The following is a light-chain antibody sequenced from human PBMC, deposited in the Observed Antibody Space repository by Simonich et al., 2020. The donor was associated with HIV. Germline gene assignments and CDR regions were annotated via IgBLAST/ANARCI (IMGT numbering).Light chain of an antibody. CDR2: DVS. V-gene: IGLV2-14*03. Sequence: QSALTQPASVSGSPGQSITISCTGTRSDVGGYNYVSWYQHHPGKAPKLMIYDVSRRPSGVSNRFSGSKSGNTASLTISGVQVEDEADYYCSSYTSTSTWVFGGGTKLTVL. J-gene: IGLJ3*02. CDR3: SSYTSTSTWV. CDR1: RSDVGGYNY.